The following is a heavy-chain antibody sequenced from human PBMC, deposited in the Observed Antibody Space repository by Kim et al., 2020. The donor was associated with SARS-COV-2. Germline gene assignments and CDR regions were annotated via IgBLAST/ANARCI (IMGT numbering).Heavy chain of an antibody. D-gene: IGHD3-9*01. V-gene: IGHV1-8*01. Sequence: ASVKVSCKASGYTFTSYDINWVRQATGKGLEWMGWMNPNSGNTGYAQKFQGRVTMTRNTSISTAYMELSSLRSEDTAVYYCARAGRYFDWLRTTLHRNWFDPWGQGTLVTVSS. J-gene: IGHJ5*02. CDR1: GYTFTSYD. CDR2: MNPNSGNT. CDR3: ARAGRYFDWLRTTLHRNWFDP.